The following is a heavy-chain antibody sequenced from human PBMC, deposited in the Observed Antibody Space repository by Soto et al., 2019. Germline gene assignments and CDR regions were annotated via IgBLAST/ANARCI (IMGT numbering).Heavy chain of an antibody. CDR2: IYYSGST. CDR1: GGSISSGGYY. CDR3: ARSPLYSWNYGLLPNFDY. D-gene: IGHD1-7*01. V-gene: IGHV4-31*03. J-gene: IGHJ4*02. Sequence: QVQLQESGPGLVKPSQTLSLTCTVSGGSISSGGYYWSWIRQHPGKGLEWIGYIYYSGSTYYNPSLKSRVTISVDPSKNQFSLKLSSVTAADTAVYYCARSPLYSWNYGLLPNFDYWGQGTLVTVSS.